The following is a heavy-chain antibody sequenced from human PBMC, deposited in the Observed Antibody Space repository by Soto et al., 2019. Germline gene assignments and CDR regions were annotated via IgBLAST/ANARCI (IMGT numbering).Heavy chain of an antibody. CDR3: ARSHGDSSLSGVFDY. CDR2: INPNSGGT. Sequence: ASVKVSCKASGYTFTGNYMHWVRQAPGQGLEWMGWINPNSGGTNYAQKFQGWVTMTRDTSISTAYMELSRLRSDDTAVYYCARSHGDSSLSGVFDYWGQGTLVTVSS. V-gene: IGHV1-2*04. CDR1: GYTFTGNY. J-gene: IGHJ4*02. D-gene: IGHD6-6*01.